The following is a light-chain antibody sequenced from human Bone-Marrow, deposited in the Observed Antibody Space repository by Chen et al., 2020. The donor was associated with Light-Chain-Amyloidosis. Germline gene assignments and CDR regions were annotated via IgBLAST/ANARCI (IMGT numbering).Light chain of an antibody. CDR2: SAS. Sequence: DIQIPQSPPPLYASVGDRVTIACRASQTIGTYLHWYQQKPGKAPQLVIYSASNLQSGVPSRFSGSGSGTDFTLTISCLQPEGFATCYCQHSYDFPKWAFGQGTRVEI. J-gene: IGKJ1*01. V-gene: IGKV1-39*01. CDR1: QTIGTY. CDR3: QHSYDFPKWA.